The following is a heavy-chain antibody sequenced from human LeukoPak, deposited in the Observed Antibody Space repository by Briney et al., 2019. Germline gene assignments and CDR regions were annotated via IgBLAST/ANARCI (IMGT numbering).Heavy chain of an antibody. Sequence: SETLSLTCAVYGGSFSGYYWSWIRKPPGKGLEWIAYIDYRGSTTYNPSLRSRVTISVDTSRNQFSLKLYSVTAADTAVYYCARSRSGYSYDHAAFEIWGQGTMVTVSS. CDR3: ARSRSGYSYDHAAFEI. CDR1: GGSFSGYY. J-gene: IGHJ3*02. CDR2: IDYRGST. D-gene: IGHD5-18*01. V-gene: IGHV4-59*01.